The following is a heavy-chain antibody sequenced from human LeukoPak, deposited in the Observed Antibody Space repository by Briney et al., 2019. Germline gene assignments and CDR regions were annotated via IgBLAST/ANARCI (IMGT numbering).Heavy chain of an antibody. CDR2: IYPGDSDT. CDR3: ARRGALDYFDSSGYYPNWFDP. D-gene: IGHD3-22*01. J-gene: IGHJ5*02. Sequence: GESLKISCKGSGYIFTKYWIGWVRQMPGKGLEWMGIIYPGDSDTRYSPSFQGQVTISADKSISTAYLQWSSLKASDTAMYFCARRGALDYFDSSGYYPNWFDPWGQGTLVTVSS. CDR1: GYIFTKYW. V-gene: IGHV5-51*01.